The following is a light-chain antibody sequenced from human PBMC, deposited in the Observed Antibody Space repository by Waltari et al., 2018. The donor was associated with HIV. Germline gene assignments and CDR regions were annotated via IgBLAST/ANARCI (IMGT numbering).Light chain of an antibody. J-gene: IGLJ1*01. CDR3: GTWDSSLSAYV. V-gene: IGLV1-51*01. CDR2: DNN. CDR1: SSNIGNNY. Sequence: QSVLTQPPSVSAAPGQKVTISCSGSSSNIGNNYVSWYQQRPGTAPKLLSYDNNKRPSGIPDRFAGSKSGTSATLGITGLQTGDEADYYCGTWDSSLSAYVFGTGTKVTVL.